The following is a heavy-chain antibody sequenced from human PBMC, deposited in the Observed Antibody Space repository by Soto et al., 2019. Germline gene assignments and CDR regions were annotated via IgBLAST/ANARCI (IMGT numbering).Heavy chain of an antibody. CDR1: GLTVYISL. D-gene: IGHD3-10*01. CDR2: ISSSTAPL. Sequence: SGLTVYISLMTVSCITPGKGLEWVSSISSSTAPLYYADSVQGRFTISRDDAKDSLYLQMDNLRADDTAIYYCARGSLVREHYLRYWGEGTLVT. V-gene: IGHV3-21*01. CDR3: ARGSLVREHYLRY. J-gene: IGHJ4*02.